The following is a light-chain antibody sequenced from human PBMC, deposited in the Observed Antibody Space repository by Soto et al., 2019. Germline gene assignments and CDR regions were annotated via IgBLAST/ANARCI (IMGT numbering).Light chain of an antibody. CDR2: AAS. J-gene: IGKJ2*01. Sequence: DIQMTQSPSSMSASVGDRVTITSRASQGISNYLDGSQQKLGQVATLLIYAASTLHSGVPSRFSGSGSGTDFTLTISRLQNEHVATCYVQMSSSALMYTFGKGTKLAIK. V-gene: IGKV1-27*01. CDR3: QMSSSALMYT. CDR1: QGISNY.